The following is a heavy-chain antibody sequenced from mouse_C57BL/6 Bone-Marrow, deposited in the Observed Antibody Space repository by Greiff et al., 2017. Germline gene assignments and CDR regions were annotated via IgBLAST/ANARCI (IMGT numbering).Heavy chain of an antibody. V-gene: IGHV1-62-2*01. D-gene: IGHD1-1*01. J-gene: IGHJ2*01. CDR1: GYTFTEYT. CDR3: ARHEEDYYGRGYFDY. CDR2: FYPGSGSI. Sequence: ESGAELVKPGASVKLSCKASGYTFTEYTIHWVKQRSGQGLEWIGWFYPGSGSIKYNEKFKDKATVTADKSSSTVYMELSRLTSEDSAVYFCARHEEDYYGRGYFDYWGQGTTLTVSS.